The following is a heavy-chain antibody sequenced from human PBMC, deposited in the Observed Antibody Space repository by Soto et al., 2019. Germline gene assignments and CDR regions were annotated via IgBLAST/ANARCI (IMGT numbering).Heavy chain of an antibody. CDR2: ISGSGGST. Sequence: PGGSLRLSCAASGFTFSSYGMSWVRQAPGKGLEWVSGISGSGGSTYYADSVKGRFTISRDNSKNTLYLQMNSLRAEDTALYYCAKGATLYYYGMDVWGQGTTVTVSS. CDR3: AKGATLYYYGMDV. CDR1: GFTFSSYG. V-gene: IGHV3-23*01. J-gene: IGHJ6*02.